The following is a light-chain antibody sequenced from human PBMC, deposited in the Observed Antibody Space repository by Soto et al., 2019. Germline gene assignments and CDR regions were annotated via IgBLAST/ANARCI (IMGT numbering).Light chain of an antibody. V-gene: IGKV1-5*03. CDR1: QSIGSW. J-gene: IGKJ1*01. CDR3: QQYNSYAWT. Sequence: DTQMTQSPSTLSASVGDRVTITCRASQSIGSWLAWYQQKPGKAPKLLIYKTSILENGVPSRFSGSGSGTEFTLSISSLQPDDFATYYCQQYNSYAWTFGQGTKVDIK. CDR2: KTS.